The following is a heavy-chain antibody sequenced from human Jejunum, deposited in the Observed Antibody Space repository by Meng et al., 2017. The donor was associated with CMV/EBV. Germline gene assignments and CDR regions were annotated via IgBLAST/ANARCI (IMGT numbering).Heavy chain of an antibody. Sequence: HLPLQESGQGLVMHAETLSLTYTVSGGSMSSNGYYWNWVRQPPGKGLEWMGAIYRSGSTSYNPSLQSRVTMFVDTSKNQFSLMLTSVTATDTAVYYCARRRGGSGRDCWGQGTLVTVSS. D-gene: IGHD3-10*01. CDR2: IYRSGST. CDR1: GGSMSSNGYY. CDR3: ARRRGGSGRDC. V-gene: IGHV4-39*01. J-gene: IGHJ4*02.